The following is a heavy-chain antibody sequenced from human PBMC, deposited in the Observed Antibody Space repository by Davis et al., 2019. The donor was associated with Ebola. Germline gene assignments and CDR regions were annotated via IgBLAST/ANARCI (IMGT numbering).Heavy chain of an antibody. CDR1: GYIFTRYS. Sequence: AASVKVSCKTSGYIFTRYSIHWVRQAPGEGLEWVGWINGGNGDTKCSQKFQGRVTFTRDASAGTAYMELSSLRSEDTAMYYCARDEDVWGQGTTVTVSS. CDR2: INGGNGDT. CDR3: ARDEDV. J-gene: IGHJ6*02. V-gene: IGHV1-3*01.